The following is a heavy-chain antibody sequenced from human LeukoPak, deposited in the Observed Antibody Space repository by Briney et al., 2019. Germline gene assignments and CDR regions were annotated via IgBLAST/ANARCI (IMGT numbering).Heavy chain of an antibody. V-gene: IGHV3-15*01. CDR3: TTEVGFGELIVPY. CDR2: IKSKTDGGAA. CDR1: GFTFSNAW. Sequence: GGSLRLSCAASGFTFSNAWMSWVRQAPGKGLEWVGRIKSKTDGGAAGYAAPGKGRFTISRDDSKNTLYLRMNSLKTEDTAVYYCTTEVGFGELIVPYRGQGTLVTVSS. J-gene: IGHJ4*02. D-gene: IGHD3-10*01.